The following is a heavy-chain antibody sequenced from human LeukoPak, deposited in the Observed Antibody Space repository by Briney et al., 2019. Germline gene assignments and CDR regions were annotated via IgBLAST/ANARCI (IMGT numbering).Heavy chain of an antibody. J-gene: IGHJ5*02. V-gene: IGHV4-34*01. CDR3: ARSPPRYFDWLWVWFDP. CDR2: INHSGST. CDR1: GGSFSGYY. Sequence: SETLSLTCAVYGGSFSGYYWSWIRQPPGKGLEWIGEINHSGSTNYNPSLKSRVTISVDTSKNQFSLKLSSVTAADTAVYYCARSPPRYFDWLWVWFDPWGQGTLVTVSS. D-gene: IGHD3-9*01.